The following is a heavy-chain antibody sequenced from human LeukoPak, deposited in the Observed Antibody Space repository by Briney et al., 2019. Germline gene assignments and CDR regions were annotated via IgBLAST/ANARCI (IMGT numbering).Heavy chain of an antibody. J-gene: IGHJ4*02. D-gene: IGHD2-2*01. CDR2: IYYSGST. V-gene: IGHV4-59*01. CDR1: GGSISSYY. CDR3: ARADIVVVPAGPLDY. Sequence: SETLSLTCTVSGGSISSYYWSWIRQPPGKGLEWIGYIYYSGSTNYNPSLKSRITISVDTSKNQFSLELSSVTAADTAVYYCARADIVVVPAGPLDYWGQGTLVTVSS.